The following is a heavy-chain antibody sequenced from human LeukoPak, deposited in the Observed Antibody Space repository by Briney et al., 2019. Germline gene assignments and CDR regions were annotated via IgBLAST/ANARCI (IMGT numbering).Heavy chain of an antibody. Sequence: SETLSLTCTVSGGSISSYYWSWIRQPAGRGLEWLGRIYTSGSTNYNPSLKSRVTMSLDTSKNQFSLKLSSVTAADTAVYYCARENWNDGSPVSDYWGQGTLVTVSS. V-gene: IGHV4-4*07. J-gene: IGHJ4*02. CDR3: ARENWNDGSPVSDY. CDR1: GGSISSYY. CDR2: IYTSGST. D-gene: IGHD1-1*01.